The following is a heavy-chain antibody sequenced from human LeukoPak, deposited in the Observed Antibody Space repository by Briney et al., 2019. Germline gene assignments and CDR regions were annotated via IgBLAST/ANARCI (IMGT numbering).Heavy chain of an antibody. CDR3: ARALISHYYYYMDV. J-gene: IGHJ6*03. CDR1: GFTFSSYW. V-gene: IGHV3-7*01. CDR2: IKQDGSGK. D-gene: IGHD2-8*01. Sequence: GGSLRLSCAASGFTFSSYWMSWVRQAPGKGLEWVANIKQDGSGKYYVDSVKGRFTISRDNAKNSLYLQMNSLRAEDTAVYYCARALISHYYYYMDVWGKGTTVTVSS.